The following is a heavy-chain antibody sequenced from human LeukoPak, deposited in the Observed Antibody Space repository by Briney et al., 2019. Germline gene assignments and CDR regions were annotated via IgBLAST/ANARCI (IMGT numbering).Heavy chain of an antibody. CDR1: GGSISRYY. CDR2: IYNTEGT. J-gene: IGHJ3*02. CDR3: ARDRDDYYDSSGYTRPDGFDI. Sequence: SETLSLTCTVSGGSISRYYWSWIRQSPGKGLEWIGYIYNTEGTTYNPSLKSRVTISVDTPKNQFSLKLSSVTAADTAVYYCARDRDDYYDSSGYTRPDGFDIWSQGTLVTVSS. D-gene: IGHD3-22*01. V-gene: IGHV4-59*01.